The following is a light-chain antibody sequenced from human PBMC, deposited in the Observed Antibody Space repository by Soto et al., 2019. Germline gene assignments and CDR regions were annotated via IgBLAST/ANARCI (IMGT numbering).Light chain of an antibody. Sequence: EIGLTQSPGTLSLSPGERATLSCRASQSVSSSYLAWYQQKPGQAPRLLIYGASTWATGIPDRFSGSGSGTDFTLTISRLEPEDFAVYFCQQYGSPPLTFGGGTEVETK. CDR2: GAS. CDR3: QQYGSPPLT. CDR1: QSVSSSY. V-gene: IGKV3-20*01. J-gene: IGKJ4*01.